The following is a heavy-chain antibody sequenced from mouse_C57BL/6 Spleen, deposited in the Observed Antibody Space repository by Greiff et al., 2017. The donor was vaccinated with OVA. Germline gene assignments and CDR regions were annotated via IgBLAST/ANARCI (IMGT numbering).Heavy chain of an antibody. D-gene: IGHD2-1*01. J-gene: IGHJ3*01. Sequence: QVQLQQPGAELVRPGSSVKLSCKASGYTFTSYWMHWVKQRPIQGLEWIGNIDPSDSETHYNQKFKDKATLTVDKSSSTAYMQLSSLTSEDSAVYYCARFDGNYAWFAYWGQGTLVTVSA. CDR2: IDPSDSET. V-gene: IGHV1-52*01. CDR1: GYTFTSYW. CDR3: ARFDGNYAWFAY.